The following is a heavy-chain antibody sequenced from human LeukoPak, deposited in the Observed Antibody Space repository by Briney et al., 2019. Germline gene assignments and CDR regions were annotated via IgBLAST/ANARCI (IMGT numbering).Heavy chain of an antibody. J-gene: IGHJ6*04. V-gene: IGHV4-34*01. D-gene: IGHD5-18*01. Sequence: MTSETLSLTCAVYGGSFSGYYWSWLRQPPGKGLEWLGEINHSGSTNYNPSLKSRVTISVDTSKNQFSLKLSSVTAADTAVYYCARDVDTAMVEKNYYYGMDVWGKGTTVTVSS. CDR2: INHSGST. CDR3: ARDVDTAMVEKNYYYGMDV. CDR1: GGSFSGYY.